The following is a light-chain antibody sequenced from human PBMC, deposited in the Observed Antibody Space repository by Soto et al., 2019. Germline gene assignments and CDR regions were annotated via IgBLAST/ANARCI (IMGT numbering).Light chain of an antibody. Sequence: QSALTQPRSVSGPPGQSVSISCSGTSSDVGTYNYVSWYQQHPGKAPKLMIYDVSKRPSGVPDRFSGSKSGNTASLTISGLQAEDEADYFCSSYVGDSAYAFGTGTKLTVL. V-gene: IGLV2-11*01. CDR1: SSDVGTYNY. CDR3: SSYVGDSAYA. CDR2: DVS. J-gene: IGLJ1*01.